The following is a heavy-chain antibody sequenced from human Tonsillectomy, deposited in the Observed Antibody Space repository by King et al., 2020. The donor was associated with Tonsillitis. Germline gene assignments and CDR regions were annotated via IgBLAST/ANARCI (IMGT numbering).Heavy chain of an antibody. J-gene: IGHJ4*02. D-gene: IGHD2-2*01. V-gene: IGHV1-18*04. CDR1: GYTFNNYG. CDR2: ISAYNANT. Sequence: VQLVESGAEVKKPGASVKVSCKASGYTFNNYGFSWVRQAPGQGLEWMGWISAYNANTHYAQELQGRVTMTTDTSTSTAYMELRSLRSDDTAVYYLATESLVGPTARHYWGQGTLVTGSS. CDR3: ATESLVGPTARHY.